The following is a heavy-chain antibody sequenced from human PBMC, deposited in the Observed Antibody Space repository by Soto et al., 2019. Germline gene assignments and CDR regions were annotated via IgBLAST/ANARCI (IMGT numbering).Heavy chain of an antibody. Sequence: QVQLQQWGAGLLKPSETLSLTCAVYGGSFSGYYWSWIRQPPGKGLEWIGEINHSGSTNYNPSLKSRVTISVDTSKNQFSLKLSSVTAADTAVYSCARGRSPVSWDYWGQGTLVTVSS. V-gene: IGHV4-34*01. CDR2: INHSGST. CDR1: GGSFSGYY. J-gene: IGHJ4*02. CDR3: ARGRSPVSWDY.